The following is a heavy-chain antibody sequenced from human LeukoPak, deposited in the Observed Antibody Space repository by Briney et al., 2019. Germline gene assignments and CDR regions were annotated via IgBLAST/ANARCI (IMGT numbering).Heavy chain of an antibody. V-gene: IGHV4-39*01. CDR3: ARRVKEGYKVFDY. Sequence: SETLSLTCTVSGGSISSSSNYWGWIRQPPGKGLEWIGNIYYSGSTYYNPSLKSRVTISVDTSKNQFSLKLSSVTAADTAVYYCARRVKEGYKVFDYWGQGTLVTVSS. CDR2: IYYSGST. CDR1: GGSISSSSNY. D-gene: IGHD5-24*01. J-gene: IGHJ4*02.